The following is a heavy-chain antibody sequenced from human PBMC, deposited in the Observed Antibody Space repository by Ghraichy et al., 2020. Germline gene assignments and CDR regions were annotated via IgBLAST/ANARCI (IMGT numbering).Heavy chain of an antibody. CDR3: ARVPDSGQDPWYFDY. Sequence: ETLSLTCTVSGGSISSYYWSWIRQPPGKGLEWIGYIYYSGSTNYNPSLKSRVTISVDTSKNQFSLKLSSVTAADTAVYYCARVPDSGQDPWYFDYWGQGTLVTVSS. J-gene: IGHJ4*02. V-gene: IGHV4-59*08. CDR1: GGSISSYY. CDR2: IYYSGST. D-gene: IGHD1-26*01.